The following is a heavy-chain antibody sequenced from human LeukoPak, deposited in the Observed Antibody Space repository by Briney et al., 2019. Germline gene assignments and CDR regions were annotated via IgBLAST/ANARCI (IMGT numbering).Heavy chain of an antibody. V-gene: IGHV4-61*02. Sequence: KASETLSLTCTVSGGSISSGSYYWSWIRQPAGKGLEWIGRIYTSGSTNYNPSLKSRVTISVDTSKNQFSLKLSSVTAADTAVYYCAAQYYYDSSDYSYFDYWGQGTLVTVSS. J-gene: IGHJ4*02. CDR2: IYTSGST. CDR1: GGSISSGSYY. CDR3: AAQYYYDSSDYSYFDY. D-gene: IGHD3-22*01.